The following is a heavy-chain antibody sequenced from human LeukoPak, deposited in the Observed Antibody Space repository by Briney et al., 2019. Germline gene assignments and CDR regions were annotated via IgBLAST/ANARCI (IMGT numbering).Heavy chain of an antibody. CDR1: GYTFTSYD. J-gene: IGHJ4*02. Sequence: ASLKVSCKASGYTFTSYDINWVRQATGQGLEWMGWMNPNSGNTGYAQKFQGRVTMTRNTSISTAYMELSSLRSEDTAVYYCARVGKGTAVTPRPYYFDYWGQGTLVTVSS. CDR2: MNPNSGNT. D-gene: IGHD4-23*01. CDR3: ARVGKGTAVTPRPYYFDY. V-gene: IGHV1-8*01.